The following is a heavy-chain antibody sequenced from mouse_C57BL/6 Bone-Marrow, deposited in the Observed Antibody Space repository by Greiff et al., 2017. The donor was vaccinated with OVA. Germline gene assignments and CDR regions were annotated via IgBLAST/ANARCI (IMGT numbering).Heavy chain of an antibody. CDR3: ARRELRLRIYYAMDY. CDR2: ILPGSGST. D-gene: IGHD3-2*02. Sequence: QVQLKESGAELLKPGASVKLSCKATGYTFTGYWIEWVKQRPGHGLERIGEILPGSGSTNYNEKFKGKATFTADTSSNTAYMQLSSLTTEDSAIYYCARRELRLRIYYAMDYWGQGTSVTVSS. V-gene: IGHV1-9*01. J-gene: IGHJ4*01. CDR1: GYTFTGYW.